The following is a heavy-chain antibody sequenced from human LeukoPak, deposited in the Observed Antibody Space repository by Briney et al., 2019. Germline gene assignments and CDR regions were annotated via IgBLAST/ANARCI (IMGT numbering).Heavy chain of an antibody. V-gene: IGHV4-4*07. J-gene: IGHJ3*02. Sequence: KPSETLSLTCTVSGGSISSYYWSWIRQPAGKGLEWIGRIYTSGSTNYNPSLKSRVTMSVDTSKNQFSLKLSSVTAADTAVYYGARGSNYYSSSSGDAFDIWGQGTMVTVSS. CDR3: ARGSNYYSSSSGDAFDI. D-gene: IGHD6-6*01. CDR2: IYTSGST. CDR1: GGSISSYY.